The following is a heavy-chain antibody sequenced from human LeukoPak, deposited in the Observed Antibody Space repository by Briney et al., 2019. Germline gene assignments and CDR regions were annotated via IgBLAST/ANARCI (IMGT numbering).Heavy chain of an antibody. CDR3: AKDEDGGYYSPSH. V-gene: IGHV3-30*18. CDR1: GFTFSSYG. D-gene: IGHD3-3*01. CDR2: ISYDGSNK. Sequence: GRSLRLSCAASGFTFSSYGMHWVRQAPGKGLEWVAVISYDGSNKYYADSVKGRFTISRDNSKNTLYLQMNSLRAEDTAVYYCAKDEDGGYYSPSHCGQGTLVTASS. J-gene: IGHJ4*02.